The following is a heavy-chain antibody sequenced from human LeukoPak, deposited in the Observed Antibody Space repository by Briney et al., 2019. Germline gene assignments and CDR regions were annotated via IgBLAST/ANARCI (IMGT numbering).Heavy chain of an antibody. J-gene: IGHJ4*02. CDR2: ITDSGGDT. CDR1: GFTYSTYA. D-gene: IGHD6-19*01. Sequence: PGGSLRLSCAASGFTYSTYAMSWVRQAPGKGLEWISAITDSGGDTYYADSVKGRFTISRDNAKNSLYLQMNSLRAEDTAVYYCARDIPLAVAGTSFFDYWGQGTLVTVSS. CDR3: ARDIPLAVAGTSFFDY. V-gene: IGHV3-23*01.